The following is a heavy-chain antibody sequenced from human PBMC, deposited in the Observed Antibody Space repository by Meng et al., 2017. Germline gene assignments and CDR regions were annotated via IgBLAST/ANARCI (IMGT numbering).Heavy chain of an antibody. Sequence: QVQLQQWGAGMLKPSETLSLTCAVYGGFFSCYYWSWIRQPPGKGLEWIGEINHSGSTNYNPSLKSRVTISVDTSKNQFSLKLSSVTAADTAVYYCARGRSGTWPWYFDLWGRGTLVTVSS. CDR1: GGFFSCYY. J-gene: IGHJ2*01. CDR2: INHSGST. CDR3: ARGRSGTWPWYFDL. V-gene: IGHV4-34*01. D-gene: IGHD1-1*01.